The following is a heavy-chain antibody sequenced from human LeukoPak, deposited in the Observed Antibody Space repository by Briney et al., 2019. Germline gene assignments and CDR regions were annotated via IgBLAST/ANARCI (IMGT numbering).Heavy chain of an antibody. V-gene: IGHV3-15*01. D-gene: IGHD3-16*02. CDR1: GFTFSNAW. CDR3: TTRFTITFGGVIADY. J-gene: IGHJ4*02. CDR2: IKSKTDGGTT. Sequence: GGSLRLSCAASGFTFSNAWMSWVRQAPGKGLEWVGRIKSKTDGGTTDYAAPVKGRFTISRDDSKNTLYLQMNSLKTEDTAVYYCTTRFTITFGGVIADYWGQGTLVTVSS.